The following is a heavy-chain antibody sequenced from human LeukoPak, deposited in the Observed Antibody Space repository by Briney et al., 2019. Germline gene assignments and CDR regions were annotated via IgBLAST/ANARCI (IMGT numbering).Heavy chain of an antibody. J-gene: IGHJ4*02. CDR2: ISGTTSGT. D-gene: IGHD3-22*01. CDR3: AKDYYYYDNSGYYPISNFDY. Sequence: GGSLRLSCAASGFTFSTCAMSWVRQAPGKGLEWVSGISGTTSGTYYADSVKGRFTISRDNSKNTLYLQMNSLRAEDTAVYYCAKDYYYYDNSGYYPISNFDYWGQGTLVTVSS. CDR1: GFTFSTCA. V-gene: IGHV3-23*01.